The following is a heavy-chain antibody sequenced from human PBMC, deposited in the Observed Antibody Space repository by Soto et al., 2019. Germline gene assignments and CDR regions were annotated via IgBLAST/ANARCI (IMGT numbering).Heavy chain of an antibody. J-gene: IGHJ5*02. CDR1: GFTFSGYD. D-gene: IGHD4-17*01. Sequence: PGGSLRLSCAASGFTFSGYDMTWVRQAPGKGLEWVSYISYTGRDTFYGESVKGRFAISRDNSKNTLYLQMNSLRAEDTAVYYCAKDWSYAHPCNWFDPWGQGTLVTVSS. CDR2: ISYTGRDT. V-gene: IGHV3-11*01. CDR3: AKDWSYAHPCNWFDP.